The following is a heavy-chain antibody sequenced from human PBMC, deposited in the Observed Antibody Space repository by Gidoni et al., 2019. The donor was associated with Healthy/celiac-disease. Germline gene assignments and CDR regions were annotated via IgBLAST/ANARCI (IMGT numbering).Heavy chain of an antibody. Sequence: EVQLLESGGGLVQPGGSLRLSCAASGLPFSSYALSWVRQAPGKGLEWVSAISGSGGSTYYADSVKGRFTISRDNSKNTLYLQMNSLRAEDTAVYYCAKEGRPRAIAVAGIRNEVDYWGQGTLVTVSS. CDR1: GLPFSSYA. V-gene: IGHV3-23*01. CDR3: AKEGRPRAIAVAGIRNEVDY. D-gene: IGHD6-19*01. J-gene: IGHJ4*02. CDR2: ISGSGGST.